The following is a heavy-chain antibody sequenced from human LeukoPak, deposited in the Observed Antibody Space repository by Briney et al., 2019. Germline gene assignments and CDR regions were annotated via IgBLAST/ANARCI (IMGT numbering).Heavy chain of an antibody. D-gene: IGHD5-12*01. Sequence: ASVKVSCKASGYTFTIYYMHWVRQAPGQGLEWMGIINPSGGSTSYAQKFQGRVTMTRDTSTSTVYMELSSLRSEDTAVYYCARGVLVKSGGSDNDYWGQGTLVTVSS. J-gene: IGHJ4*02. CDR2: INPSGGST. V-gene: IGHV1-46*01. CDR3: ARGVLVKSGGSDNDY. CDR1: GYTFTIYY.